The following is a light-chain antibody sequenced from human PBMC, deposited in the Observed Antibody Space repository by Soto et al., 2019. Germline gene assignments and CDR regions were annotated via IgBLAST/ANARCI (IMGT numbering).Light chain of an antibody. CDR3: CSFVDSDTVL. CDR1: SSDVGSYKY. V-gene: IGLV2-11*01. Sequence: QSVLTQPRSVSGSPGQSVTISCTGTSSDVGSYKYVSWYQHHPGKAPKLMIFDVNKRPLGVPDRFSGSNSGNAASLTISGLQPEDEADYFCCSFVDSDTVLFGGGTKLTVL. J-gene: IGLJ3*02. CDR2: DVN.